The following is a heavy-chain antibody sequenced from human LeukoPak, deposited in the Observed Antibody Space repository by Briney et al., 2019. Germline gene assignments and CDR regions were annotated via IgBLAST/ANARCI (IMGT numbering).Heavy chain of an antibody. J-gene: IGHJ4*02. Sequence: SETLSLTCAVYGGSFSGYYWSWIRQPPGKGLEWIGEINHSGSTNYNPSLKSRVTISVDTSKNQFSLKLSSVTAADTAVYYCARGVWFGESIIDYWGQGTLVTVSS. CDR1: GGSFSGYY. CDR2: INHSGST. V-gene: IGHV4-34*01. CDR3: ARGVWFGESIIDY. D-gene: IGHD3-10*01.